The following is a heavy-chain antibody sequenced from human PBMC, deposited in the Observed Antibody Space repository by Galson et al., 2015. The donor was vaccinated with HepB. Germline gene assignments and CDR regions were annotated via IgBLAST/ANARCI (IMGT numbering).Heavy chain of an antibody. CDR2: ISGSGGST. J-gene: IGHJ4*02. CDR3: ANILPLTVTRGYFDY. Sequence: SLRLSCAASGFTFSSYAMSWVRQAPGKGLEWVSAISGSGGSTYYADSVKGRFTISRDNSKNTLYLQMNSLRAEDTAVYYCANILPLTVTRGYFDYWGQGTLVTVSS. CDR1: GFTFSSYA. V-gene: IGHV3-23*01. D-gene: IGHD4-17*01.